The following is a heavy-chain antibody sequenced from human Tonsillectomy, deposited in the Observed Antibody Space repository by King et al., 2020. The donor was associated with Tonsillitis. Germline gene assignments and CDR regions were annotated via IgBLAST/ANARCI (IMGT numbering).Heavy chain of an antibody. V-gene: IGHV3-30-3*01. J-gene: IGHJ4*02. D-gene: IGHD3-9*01. CDR2: ISYDGSNK. Sequence: VQLVESGGGVVQPGRSLRLPCAASGFTFSSYAMHWVRQAPGKGLEGGAGISYDGSNKYYADSVKGRFTISRDNSKNTLYLQMNSLRAEDTAVYYCARGGYDILTGPLDYWGQGTLVTVSS. CDR3: ARGGYDILTGPLDY. CDR1: GFTFSSYA.